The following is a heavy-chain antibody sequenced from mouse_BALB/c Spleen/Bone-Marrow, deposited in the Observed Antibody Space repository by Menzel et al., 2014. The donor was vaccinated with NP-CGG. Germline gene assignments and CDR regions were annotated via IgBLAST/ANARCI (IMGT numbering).Heavy chain of an antibody. J-gene: IGHJ2*01. D-gene: IGHD1-1*01. CDR2: IRNKAYGYTT. V-gene: IGHV7-3*02. CDR3: ARDMGGLLFDS. Sequence: EVQGVESGGGLVQPGGSLRLSCATSGFTFTDYYMNWVRQPPGKALEWLGFIRNKAYGYTTEYSASVKGRFTISRDNSQNILYLQMNTLRAEDSATYYCARDMGGLLFDSWGQGTTLSVSS. CDR1: GFTFTDYY.